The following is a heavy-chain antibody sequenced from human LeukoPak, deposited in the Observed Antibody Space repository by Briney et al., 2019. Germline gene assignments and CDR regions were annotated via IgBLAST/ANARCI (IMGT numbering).Heavy chain of an antibody. D-gene: IGHD6-6*01. J-gene: IGHJ4*02. CDR3: ARTYTVSSDFDY. V-gene: IGHV1-2*02. CDR1: GYTFTGYY. CDR2: INPNSGGT. Sequence: ASVKVSCKASGYTFTGYYVHWVRQPPGQGLEWMGWINPNSGGTNYAQRFQDRVSMTRDTYISTAYMELSRLRSDDTAVYYCARTYTVSSDFDYWGLGTLVTVSS.